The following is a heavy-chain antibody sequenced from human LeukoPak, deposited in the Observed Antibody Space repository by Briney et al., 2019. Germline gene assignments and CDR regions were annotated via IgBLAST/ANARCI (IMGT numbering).Heavy chain of an antibody. D-gene: IGHD3-10*01. CDR2: IYYSGST. CDR3: ARAQLWFGELWEFDY. CDR1: GGSISSYY. J-gene: IGHJ4*02. Sequence: PSETLSLTCTVSGGSISSYYWSWLRQPPGKGLEWIGYIYYSGSTNYNPSLQSRITISVDTSKNQFSLKLSSVTAADTAVYYCARAQLWFGELWEFDYWGQGTLVTVSS. V-gene: IGHV4-59*01.